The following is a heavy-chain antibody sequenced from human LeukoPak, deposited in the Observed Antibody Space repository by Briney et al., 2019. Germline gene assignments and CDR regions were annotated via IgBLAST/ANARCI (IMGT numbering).Heavy chain of an antibody. CDR2: IRYDGSNK. J-gene: IGHJ4*02. CDR1: GFTFSSYG. Sequence: PGGSLRLSCAASGFTFSSYGMHWVRLAPGKGLEWVAFIRYDGSNKYYADSVKGRFTISRDNSKNTLYLQMNSLRAEDTAVYYCAKEKETALDYWGQGTLVTVSS. V-gene: IGHV3-30*02. D-gene: IGHD5-18*01. CDR3: AKEKETALDY.